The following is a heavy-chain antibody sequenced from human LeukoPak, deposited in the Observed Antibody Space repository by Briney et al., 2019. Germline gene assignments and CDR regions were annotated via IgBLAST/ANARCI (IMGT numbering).Heavy chain of an antibody. CDR3: ARGNGGTGIYYTKILNNDLDY. Sequence: GASVKVSCKASGYTFTGYYMHWLRQAPGQGLEWMGWINPNSGGTNYAQKFQGRVTMTRDTSISTAYMELSRLRSDDTAVYYCARGNGGTGIYYTKILNNDLDYWGQGTLVTVSS. D-gene: IGHD1-26*01. J-gene: IGHJ4*02. V-gene: IGHV1-2*02. CDR2: INPNSGGT. CDR1: GYTFTGYY.